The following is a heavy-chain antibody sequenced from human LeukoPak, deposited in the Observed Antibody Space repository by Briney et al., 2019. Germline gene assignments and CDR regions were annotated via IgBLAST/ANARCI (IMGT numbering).Heavy chain of an antibody. D-gene: IGHD3-10*01. CDR2: IYSGGNT. Sequence: SGGSLRLSCAASGFTVSSNYTSWVRQAPGKGLEWVSVIYSGGNTYYADSVKGRFTISRDNSKNTLYLQMNSLRGEDTAVYYCVRDEGFHGSGSNWGQGTLVTVSS. CDR1: GFTVSSNY. V-gene: IGHV3-66*01. J-gene: IGHJ4*02. CDR3: VRDEGFHGSGSN.